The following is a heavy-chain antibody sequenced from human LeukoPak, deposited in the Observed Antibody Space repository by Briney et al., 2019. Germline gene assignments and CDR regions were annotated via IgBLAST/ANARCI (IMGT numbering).Heavy chain of an antibody. D-gene: IGHD3-3*01. CDR2: IIPIFGTA. J-gene: IGHJ4*02. CDR1: GGTFSSYA. V-gene: IGHV1-69*13. Sequence: SVKVSCKASGGTFSSYAISWVRQAPGQGLEWMGGIIPIFGTANYAQKFQGRVTITADESTSTAYMELSSLRSEGTAVYYCARDRHLRGYYDFWSGIWGPDFDYWGQGTLVTVSS. CDR3: ARDRHLRGYYDFWSGIWGPDFDY.